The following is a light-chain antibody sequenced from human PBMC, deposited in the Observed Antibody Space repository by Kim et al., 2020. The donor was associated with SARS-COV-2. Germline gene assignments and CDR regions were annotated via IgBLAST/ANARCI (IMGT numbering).Light chain of an antibody. CDR3: QQYHDWPLT. J-gene: IGKJ4*01. Sequence: SVSAGERATLSCRASQNVAINLAWYQQKPGRAPRLLIYGPSTRATGIPARVTGSGFGTEFTLTISSLQSEDFAVYYCQQYHDWPLTFGGGTKLEIK. CDR1: QNVAIN. V-gene: IGKV3-15*01. CDR2: GPS.